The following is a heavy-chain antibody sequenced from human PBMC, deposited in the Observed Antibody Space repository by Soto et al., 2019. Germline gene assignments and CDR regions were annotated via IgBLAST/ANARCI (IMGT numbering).Heavy chain of an antibody. V-gene: IGHV4-4*02. CDR3: ARVGGGPYYDFWSGYPARFDP. D-gene: IGHD3-3*01. J-gene: IGHJ5*02. CDR1: GGSISSSNW. CDR2: IYHSGST. Sequence: XETLSLTCAVSGGSISSSNWWSWVRQPPVKGLEWIGEIYHSGSTNYNPSLKSRVTISVDKSKNQFSLKLSSVTAADTAVYYCARVGGGPYYDFWSGYPARFDPWGQGTLATVSS.